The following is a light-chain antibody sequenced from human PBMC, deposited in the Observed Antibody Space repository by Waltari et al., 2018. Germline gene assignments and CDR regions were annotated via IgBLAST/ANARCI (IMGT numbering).Light chain of an antibody. J-gene: IGKJ1*01. CDR2: GAS. CDR1: RSVSRSY. V-gene: IGKV3-20*01. Sequence: EIVLTQSPGTLSLSPGERATLSCRASRSVSRSYLAWYQQKPGQAPRLLIYGASSRATGIPDRFSGSGSGTDFTLTISRLEPEDVAVYYCQQYGSSPTTFGQGTKVEIK. CDR3: QQYGSSPTT.